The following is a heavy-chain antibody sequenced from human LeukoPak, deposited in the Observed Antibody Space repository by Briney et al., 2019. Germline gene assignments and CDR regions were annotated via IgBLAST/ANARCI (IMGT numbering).Heavy chain of an antibody. V-gene: IGHV3-21*04. CDR3: AKAPVTTCSGAYCYPFDY. CDR2: ITSGSSYI. D-gene: IGHD2-15*01. J-gene: IGHJ4*02. CDR1: GFTFSSYS. Sequence: GGSLRLSCAASGFTFSSYSMNWVRQAPGKGLEWVSSITSGSSYIYYADSVKGRFTISRDSYKNTLYLQMNSLRAEDAAVYYCAKAPVTTCSGAYCYPFDYWGQGTLVTVSS.